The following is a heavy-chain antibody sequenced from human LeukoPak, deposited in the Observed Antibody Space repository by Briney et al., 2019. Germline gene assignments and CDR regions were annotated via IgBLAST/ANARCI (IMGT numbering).Heavy chain of an antibody. V-gene: IGHV1-2*02. J-gene: IGHJ4*02. CDR2: INANSGGT. CDR1: GYSFSDYN. D-gene: IGHD5-12*01. Sequence: ASVKVSCTASGYSFSDYNVHWERLAPGQGLGWMGWINANSGGTNYAQKFQGTVTMTWSTSVNAAYMELSRLKSDDTAVYYCARGIIRGYDFDYWGQGTLVTVSS. CDR3: ARGIIRGYDFDY.